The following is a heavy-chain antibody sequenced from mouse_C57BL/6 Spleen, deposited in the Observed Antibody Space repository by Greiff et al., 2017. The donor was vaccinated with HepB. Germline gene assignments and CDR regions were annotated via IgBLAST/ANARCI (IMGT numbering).Heavy chain of an antibody. Sequence: QVQLQQPGAELVKPGASVKLSCKASGYTFTSYWMHWVKQRPGQGLEWIGMIHPNSGSTNYNEKFKSKATLTVDKSSSTAYMQLSSLTSEDSAVSYCAAATVVAHWYFDVWGTGTTVTVSS. CDR1: GYTFTSYW. J-gene: IGHJ1*03. CDR3: AAATVVAHWYFDV. D-gene: IGHD1-1*01. CDR2: IHPNSGST. V-gene: IGHV1-64*01.